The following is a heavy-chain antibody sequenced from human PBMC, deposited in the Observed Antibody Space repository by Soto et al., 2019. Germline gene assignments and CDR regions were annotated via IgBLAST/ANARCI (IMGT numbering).Heavy chain of an antibody. V-gene: IGHV3-30-3*01. CDR3: ARALDFWSAYFDY. CDR1: GFTFSSYA. J-gene: IGHJ4*02. CDR2: ISYDGSNK. Sequence: GGSLRLSCAASGFTFSSYAMRWVRQAPGKGLEWVAVISYDGSNKYYADSVKGRFTISRDNSKNTLYLQMNSLRTEDTAVYYCARALDFWSAYFDYWGQGSLVTVSS. D-gene: IGHD3-3*01.